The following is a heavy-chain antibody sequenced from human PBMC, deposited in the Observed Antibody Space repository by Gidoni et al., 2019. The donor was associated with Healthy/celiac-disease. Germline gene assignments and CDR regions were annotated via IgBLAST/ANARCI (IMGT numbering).Heavy chain of an antibody. Sequence: QVQLVESGGVVVQPGRSLRLSCAASGFTFSSYGMHWVRQAPGKGLEWVAVIWYDGSNKYYADSVKGRFTISRDNSKNTLYLQMNSLRAEDTAVYYCARAKRPGYYYYGMDVWGQGTTVTVSS. V-gene: IGHV3-33*01. CDR2: IWYDGSNK. CDR3: ARAKRPGYYYYGMDV. CDR1: GFTFSSYG. J-gene: IGHJ6*02.